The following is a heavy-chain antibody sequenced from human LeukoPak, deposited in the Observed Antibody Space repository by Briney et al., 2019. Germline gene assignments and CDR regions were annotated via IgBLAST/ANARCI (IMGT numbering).Heavy chain of an antibody. Sequence: SETLSLTCAVYGGSFSGYYWSWIRQPPGKGLEWIGEINHSGSTNYNPPLKSRVTISVDTSKNQFSLKLSSVTAADTAVYYCARGRGLRWYFDLWGRGTLVTVSS. V-gene: IGHV4-34*01. D-gene: IGHD5-12*01. CDR2: INHSGST. CDR3: ARGRGLRWYFDL. J-gene: IGHJ2*01. CDR1: GGSFSGYY.